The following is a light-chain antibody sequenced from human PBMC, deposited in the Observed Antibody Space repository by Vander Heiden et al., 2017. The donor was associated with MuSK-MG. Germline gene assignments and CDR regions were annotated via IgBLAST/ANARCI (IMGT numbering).Light chain of an antibody. Sequence: DIQLTQSPSFLSASVGDRVTITCRASQDISTYLAWYQQKLGKAPKLLIFAASTLHSGVPSRFSGSGSGTEFTLAINSLQPDDFATYYCQQLYGYPDTFGHGTQVDIK. CDR2: AAS. CDR1: QDISTY. J-gene: IGKJ3*01. CDR3: QQLYGYPDT. V-gene: IGKV1-9*01.